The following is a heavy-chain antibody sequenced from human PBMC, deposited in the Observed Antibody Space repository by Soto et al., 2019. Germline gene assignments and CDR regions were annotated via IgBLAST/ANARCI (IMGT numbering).Heavy chain of an antibody. J-gene: IGHJ4*02. D-gene: IGHD2-2*01. CDR3: ASDIVVPAADGYDFSPVGFDY. V-gene: IGHV1-2*04. CDR1: GYTFTGYY. Sequence: ASVKVSCKASGYTFTGYYMHWVRQASGQGLEWMGWINPNSGGTNYAQKFQGWVTMTRDTSISTAYMELSRLRSDDTAVYYCASDIVVPAADGYDFSPVGFDYCGQGTLVPVYS. CDR2: INPNSGGT.